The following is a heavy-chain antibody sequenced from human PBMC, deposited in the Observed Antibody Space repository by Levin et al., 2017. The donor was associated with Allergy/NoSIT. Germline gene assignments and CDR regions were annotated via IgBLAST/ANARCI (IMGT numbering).Heavy chain of an antibody. D-gene: IGHD3-3*01. V-gene: IGHV3-11*01. J-gene: IGHJ4*02. CDR1: GFTFSDYY. CDR2: ISSSGSTI. Sequence: GESLKISCAASGFTFSDYYMSWIRQAPGKGLEWVSYISSSGSTIYYADSVKGRFTISRDNAKNSLYLQMNSLRAEDTAVYYCAREPGGFWSGYHYFDYWGQGTLVTVSS. CDR3: AREPGGFWSGYHYFDY.